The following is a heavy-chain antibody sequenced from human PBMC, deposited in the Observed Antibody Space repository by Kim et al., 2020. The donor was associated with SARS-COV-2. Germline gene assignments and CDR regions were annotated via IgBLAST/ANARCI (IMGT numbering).Heavy chain of an antibody. J-gene: IGHJ4*02. Sequence: GGSLRLSCAASGFTFSNYWMHWVRQAPGKGLVRVSRINSDGSSTKYADSVKGRFTISRDNAKNTLYLQMNSLRVEDTAVYYCARTAYGDSSPRDYWGQGTLVPGSS. CDR2: INSDGSST. CDR1: GFTFSNYW. D-gene: IGHD4-17*01. V-gene: IGHV3-74*01. CDR3: ARTAYGDSSPRDY.